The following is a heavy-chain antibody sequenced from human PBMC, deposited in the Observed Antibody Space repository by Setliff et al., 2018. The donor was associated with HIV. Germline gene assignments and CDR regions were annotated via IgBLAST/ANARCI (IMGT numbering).Heavy chain of an antibody. Sequence: EASVKVSCKASGGTFTSSAISWVRQARGQGLEWMGAIIPHFDAPQYAQKFQGRVTITADQSTSTAYMELSGLTSEDTAVYYCASPRPDWSFSHFDYWGQGTPVTVSS. CDR1: GGTFTSSA. V-gene: IGHV1-69*13. J-gene: IGHJ4*02. D-gene: IGHD3-9*01. CDR2: IIPHFDAP. CDR3: ASPRPDWSFSHFDY.